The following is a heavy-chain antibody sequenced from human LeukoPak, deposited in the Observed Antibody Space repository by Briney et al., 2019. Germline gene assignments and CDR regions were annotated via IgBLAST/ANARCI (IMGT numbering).Heavy chain of an antibody. D-gene: IGHD1-26*01. J-gene: IGHJ4*02. CDR3: ARGGSYSDFIAPDY. CDR1: GYTFTNYD. Sequence: ASVKVSCKASGYTFTNYDITWVRQATGQGLEWMGWMNPNSGDTDYAEKFQGRVTMTRNTSMSTVYMELTSLRSEDTALYYCARGGSYSDFIAPDYWGQGTLVTVSS. CDR2: MNPNSGDT. V-gene: IGHV1-8*02.